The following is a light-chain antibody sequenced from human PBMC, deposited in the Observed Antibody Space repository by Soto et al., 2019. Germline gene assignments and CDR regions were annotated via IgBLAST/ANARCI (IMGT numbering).Light chain of an antibody. CDR3: QQYDNLPIT. V-gene: IGKV1-33*01. Sequence: DIQMTQSPSSLSASVGDRVTINCQASQDINNYLNWYQQKPGKAPKLLIYDAANLETGVPSRFSGSGSGTDFSFTITSLQPEDTGTYYCQQYDNLPITFGQGTRLEIK. CDR2: DAA. CDR1: QDINNY. J-gene: IGKJ5*01.